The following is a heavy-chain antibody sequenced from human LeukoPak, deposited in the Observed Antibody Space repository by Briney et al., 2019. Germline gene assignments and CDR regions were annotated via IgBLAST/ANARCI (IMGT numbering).Heavy chain of an antibody. V-gene: IGHV3-74*01. CDR1: GFTFSSNW. J-gene: IGHJ5*02. CDR3: ARPLYFTSRFDP. Sequence: GGSLRLSCAASGFTFSSNWMHWVRQAPGKGLVWVSHICGDGSTTTYADSVKGRFTISRDNAKNTLYLQMNSLRAEDTAVYYCARPLYFTSRFDPWGQGTLVTVSS. D-gene: IGHD3-9*01. CDR2: ICGDGSTT.